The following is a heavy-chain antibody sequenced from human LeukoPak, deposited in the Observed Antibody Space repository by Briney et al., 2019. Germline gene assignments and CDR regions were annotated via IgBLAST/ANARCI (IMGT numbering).Heavy chain of an antibody. D-gene: IGHD2-15*01. V-gene: IGHV4-30-4*01. J-gene: IGHJ5*02. CDR3: ARYCSGGSCYPRTFDP. CDR2: IYYSGST. CDR1: GGSISSGDYY. Sequence: NSSQTLSLTCTVSGGSISSGDYYWSWIRQPPGKGLEWIGYIYYSGSTYYNPSLKSRVTISVDTSKNQFSLKLSSVTAADTAVYYCARYCSGGSCYPRTFDPWGQGTLVTVSS.